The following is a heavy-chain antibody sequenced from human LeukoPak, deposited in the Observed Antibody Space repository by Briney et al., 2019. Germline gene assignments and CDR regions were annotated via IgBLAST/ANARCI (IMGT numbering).Heavy chain of an antibody. D-gene: IGHD2-15*01. Sequence: PGGSLRLSCAASGFTFSSYSMNWVRQAPGKGLEWVSGISGSGGSTYYADSVKGRFTISRDNSKNTLYLQMNSLRAEDTAVYYCAKSPGLLPFYWGQGTLVTVSS. CDR3: AKSPGLLPFY. J-gene: IGHJ4*02. V-gene: IGHV3-23*01. CDR2: ISGSGGST. CDR1: GFTFSSYS.